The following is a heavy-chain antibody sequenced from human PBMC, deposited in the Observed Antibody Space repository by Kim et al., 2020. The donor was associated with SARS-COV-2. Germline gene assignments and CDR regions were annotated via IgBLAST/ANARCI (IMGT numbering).Heavy chain of an antibody. V-gene: IGHV3-53*01. D-gene: IGHD6-19*01. CDR2: IYSGGST. J-gene: IGHJ4*02. CDR1: GFTVSSNY. CDR3: ARARYSSGWGTPPEGFDY. Sequence: GGSLRLSCAASGFTVSSNYMSWVRQAPGKGLEWVSVIYSGGSTYYADSVKGRFTISRDNSKNTLYLQMNSLRAEDTAVYYCARARYSSGWGTPPEGFDYWGQGTLVTVSS.